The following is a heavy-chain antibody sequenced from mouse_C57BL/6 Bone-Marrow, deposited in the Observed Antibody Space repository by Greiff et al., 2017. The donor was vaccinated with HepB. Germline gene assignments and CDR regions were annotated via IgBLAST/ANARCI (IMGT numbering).Heavy chain of an antibody. V-gene: IGHV14-4*01. J-gene: IGHJ3*01. CDR1: GFNIKDDY. CDR3: TTLMVTPFAY. Sequence: EVQLQHSGAELVRPGASVKLSCTASGFNIKDDYMHWVKQRPEQGLEWIGWIDPENGDTEYASKFQGKATITADTSSNTAYLQLSSLTSEDTAVYYCTTLMVTPFAYWGQGTLVTVSA. D-gene: IGHD2-2*01. CDR2: IDPENGDT.